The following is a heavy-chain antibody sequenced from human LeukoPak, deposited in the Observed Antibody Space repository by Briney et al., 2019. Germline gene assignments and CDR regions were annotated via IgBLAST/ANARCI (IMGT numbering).Heavy chain of an antibody. Sequence: PGGSLRLSCAASGFTFSDYYMSWIRQAPGKGLEWVSYISSSSSYTNYADSVRGRFTISRDNAKNSLYLQMNILRAEDTAVYYCARYDSSMGWFDPWGQGTLVTVSS. V-gene: IGHV3-11*06. CDR1: GFTFSDYY. J-gene: IGHJ5*02. CDR2: ISSSSSYT. D-gene: IGHD6-13*01. CDR3: ARYDSSMGWFDP.